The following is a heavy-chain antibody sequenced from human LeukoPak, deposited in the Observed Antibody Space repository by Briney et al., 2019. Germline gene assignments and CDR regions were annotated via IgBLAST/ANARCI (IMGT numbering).Heavy chain of an antibody. CDR2: ISYDGNTK. CDR1: GFTFSSYG. CDR3: AKDQQLEPFDY. J-gene: IGHJ4*02. V-gene: IGHV3-30*18. D-gene: IGHD1-1*01. Sequence: GGSLRLSCAASGFTFSSYGMHWVRQAPGKGLEWVAVISYDGNTKYYTDSVKGQFTISRDNSKNTLYLQMNSLGAEDTAVYYCAKDQQLEPFDYWGQGTLVTVSS.